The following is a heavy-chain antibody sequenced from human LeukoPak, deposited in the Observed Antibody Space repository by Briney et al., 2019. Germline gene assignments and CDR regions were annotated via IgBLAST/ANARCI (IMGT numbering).Heavy chain of an antibody. J-gene: IGHJ6*03. Sequence: GESLKISCKGSGYSFTSYWIGWVRQMPGKGLEWMGIVYPGDSDTRYSPSFQGQVTISADKSISTAYLQWSSLKASDTAMYYCARHRGDYYDSSGYRGPVYYYYYMDVWGKGATVTVSS. D-gene: IGHD3-22*01. CDR2: VYPGDSDT. V-gene: IGHV5-51*01. CDR1: GYSFTSYW. CDR3: ARHRGDYYDSSGYRGPVYYYYYMDV.